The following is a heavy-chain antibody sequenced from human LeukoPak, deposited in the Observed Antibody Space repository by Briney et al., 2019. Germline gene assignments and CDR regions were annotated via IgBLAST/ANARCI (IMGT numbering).Heavy chain of an antibody. Sequence: HPSETLSLTCTVSGGSISSYYWSWIRQPAGKGLEWIGYIYYTGNTNYNPSLKSRVTISEDTSKNQVSLELSSVTAADTAVYYCVRHSRVVAFDYWGQGNLVTVSS. V-gene: IGHV4-59*08. CDR3: VRHSRVVAFDY. CDR1: GGSISSYY. CDR2: IYYTGNT. J-gene: IGHJ4*02. D-gene: IGHD2-15*01.